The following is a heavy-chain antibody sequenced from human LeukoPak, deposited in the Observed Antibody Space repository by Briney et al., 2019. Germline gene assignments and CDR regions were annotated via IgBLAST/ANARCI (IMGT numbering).Heavy chain of an antibody. V-gene: IGHV3-33*05. CDR1: GFTFSSYG. Sequence: GGSLRLSCAASGFTFSSYGMHWVRQAPGKGLEWVAVISYDGSNKYYADSVKGRFTISRDNAKSSLYLQMDSLRAEDTAVYYCARDWSGPSFWGQGTLVTVSS. J-gene: IGHJ4*02. CDR2: ISYDGSNK. CDR3: ARDWSGPSF. D-gene: IGHD3-3*01.